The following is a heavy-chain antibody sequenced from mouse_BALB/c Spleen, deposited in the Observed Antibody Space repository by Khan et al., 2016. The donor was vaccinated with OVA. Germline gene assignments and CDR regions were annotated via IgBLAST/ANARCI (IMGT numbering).Heavy chain of an antibody. CDR3: TRHGFVSWFTY. D-gene: IGHD2-2*01. J-gene: IGHJ3*01. CDR1: GYSFTNYY. CDR2: IDPFSGGT. V-gene: IGHV1S135*01. Sequence: EVQLQQSGPELMKPGASVKISCKASGYSFTNYYIHWVIQSHGKSLEWIGYIDPFSGGTTYNQKFKVKATLPVDKSSSTAIIHLSTRTSEDSAVYYCTRHGFVSWFTYWGQGTLVTVSA.